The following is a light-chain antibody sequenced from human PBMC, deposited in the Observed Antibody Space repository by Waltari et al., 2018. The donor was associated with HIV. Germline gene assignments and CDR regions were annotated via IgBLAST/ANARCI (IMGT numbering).Light chain of an antibody. J-gene: IGKJ3*01. CDR3: QQYYSYPFT. Sequence: AIRMTQSPSSFSASKGDRVTITCRASQGISSSLAWYQQKPGKAPKLLIYATSTLQSGVPSRFSGTGSGTDFTLTINSLQSEDFATYFCQQYYSYPFTFGPGTKVDIK. CDR2: ATS. CDR1: QGISSS. V-gene: IGKV1-8*01.